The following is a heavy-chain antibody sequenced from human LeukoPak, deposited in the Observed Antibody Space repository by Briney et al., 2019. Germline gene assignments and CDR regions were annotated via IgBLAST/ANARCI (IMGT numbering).Heavy chain of an antibody. Sequence: SETLSLTCTVSGGSISSSSYYWGWIRQPPGKGLEWIGSIYYSGSTYYNPSLKSRVTISVDTSKNQFSLKLSSVTAADTAVYYCAREGRFSNYYYMDVWGKGTTVTVSS. D-gene: IGHD2/OR15-2a*01. CDR1: GGSISSSSYY. V-gene: IGHV4-39*07. J-gene: IGHJ6*03. CDR2: IYYSGST. CDR3: AREGRFSNYYYMDV.